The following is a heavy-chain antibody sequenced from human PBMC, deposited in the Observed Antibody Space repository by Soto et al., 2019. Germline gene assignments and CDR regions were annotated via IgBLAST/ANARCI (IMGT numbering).Heavy chain of an antibody. D-gene: IGHD4-17*01. V-gene: IGHV3-30*18. Sequence: QVQLVESGGGAVQPGRSLRLSCAASGFTIDSHGIHWVRQAPGKGLEWVAVISSDGNNKYYADSVKGRFTISRDNFNNILYLQMSSLRAEDTAVYYCAKDLRPNTVTTCGSWGQGTLVTVSS. CDR3: AKDLRPNTVTTCGS. J-gene: IGHJ5*02. CDR2: ISSDGNNK. CDR1: GFTIDSHG.